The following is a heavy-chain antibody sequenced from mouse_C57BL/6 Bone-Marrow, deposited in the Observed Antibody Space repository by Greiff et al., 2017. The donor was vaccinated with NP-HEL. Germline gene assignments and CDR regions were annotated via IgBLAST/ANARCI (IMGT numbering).Heavy chain of an antibody. J-gene: IGHJ4*01. CDR2: IFPGSGST. CDR3: AREGDLRPYGSSYVGAMDY. CDR1: GYTFTDYY. V-gene: IGHV1-75*01. Sequence: QVQLQQSGPELVKPGASVKISCKASGYTFTDYYINWVKQRPGQGLEWIGWIFPGSGSTYYNEKFKGKATLTVDKSSSTAYMLLSSLTSEDSAVYFCAREGDLRPYGSSYVGAMDYWGQGTSVTVSS. D-gene: IGHD1-1*01.